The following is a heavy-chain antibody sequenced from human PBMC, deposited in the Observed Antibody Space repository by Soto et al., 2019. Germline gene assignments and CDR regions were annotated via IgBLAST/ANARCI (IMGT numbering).Heavy chain of an antibody. CDR2: IIPIFGTA. D-gene: IGHD2-2*01. CDR1: GGTFSSYA. Sequence: ASVKVSCKASGGTFSSYAISWVRQAPGQGLEWMGGIIPIFGTANYAQKFQGRVTITADKSTSTAYMELSSLRSEDTAVYYCASDCSSTSCYHNYYYYGMDVWGQGTTVTVSS. J-gene: IGHJ6*02. V-gene: IGHV1-69*06. CDR3: ASDCSSTSCYHNYYYYGMDV.